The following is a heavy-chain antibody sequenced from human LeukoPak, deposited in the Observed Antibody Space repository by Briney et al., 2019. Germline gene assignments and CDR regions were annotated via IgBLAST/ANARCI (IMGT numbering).Heavy chain of an antibody. CDR1: GGSFSGYY. D-gene: IGHD2-15*01. J-gene: IGHJ4*02. V-gene: IGHV4-34*01. Sequence: KPSETLSLTCAVYGGSFSGYYWSWIRQPPGKGLEWIGEINHSGSTNYNPSLKSRVTISVDTSKNQFSLKLSSVTAADTAVYYCARYRRHCSGGSCFDYWGQGTLVTVSS. CDR2: INHSGST. CDR3: ARYRRHCSGGSCFDY.